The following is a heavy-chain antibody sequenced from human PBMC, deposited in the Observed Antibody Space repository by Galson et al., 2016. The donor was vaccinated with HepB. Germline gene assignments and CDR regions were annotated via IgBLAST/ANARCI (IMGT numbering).Heavy chain of an antibody. Sequence: SLRLSCAASGFTFSSYSMNWVRQAPGKGLGWVSSISSGSSYIFYADSVKGRFTISRDNAKNSLYLQMSSLRAEDTAVYYCARDASSTGYFGGTTDDYWGQGTLVTVSS. CDR3: ARDASSTGYFGGTTDDY. V-gene: IGHV3-21*01. D-gene: IGHD3-22*01. CDR2: ISSGSSYI. CDR1: GFTFSSYS. J-gene: IGHJ4*02.